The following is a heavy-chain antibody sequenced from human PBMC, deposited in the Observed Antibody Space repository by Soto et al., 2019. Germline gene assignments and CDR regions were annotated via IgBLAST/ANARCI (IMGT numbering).Heavy chain of an antibody. V-gene: IGHV4-4*02. Sequence: PSETLSLTCAVSGGSISSSNWWSWVRQPPGKGLEWIGEIYHSGSTNYNPSLKSRVTISVDKSKNQFSLKLSSVTAADTAVYYCARDRSLGIVGAPGYYGMDVWGQGTTVTSP. CDR1: GGSISSSNW. CDR2: IYHSGST. CDR3: ARDRSLGIVGAPGYYGMDV. D-gene: IGHD1-26*01. J-gene: IGHJ6*02.